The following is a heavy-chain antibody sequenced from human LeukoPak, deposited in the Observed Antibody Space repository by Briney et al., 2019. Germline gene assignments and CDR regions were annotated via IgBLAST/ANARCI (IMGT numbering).Heavy chain of an antibody. Sequence: GGSLRLSCAASGFTFSSYCMSWVRQGPGKGLEWVANIKQDGSEEYYVDSVKGRFTISRDNAKNSLYLQMNSLRAEDTAVCYCASERTGKVARYWGQGTLVTVFS. J-gene: IGHJ4*02. V-gene: IGHV3-7*05. CDR1: GFTFSSYC. D-gene: IGHD5-12*01. CDR2: IKQDGSEE. CDR3: ASERTGKVARY.